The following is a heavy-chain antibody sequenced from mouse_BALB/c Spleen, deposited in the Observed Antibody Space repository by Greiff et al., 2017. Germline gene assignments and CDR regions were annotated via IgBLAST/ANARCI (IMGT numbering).Heavy chain of an antibody. CDR3: ARDWAYAMDY. V-gene: IGHV5-15*02. CDR2: ISNLAYSI. Sequence: EVQGVESGGGLVQPGGSRKLSCAASGFTFSDYGMAWVRQAPGKGPEWVAFISNLAYSIYYADTVTGRFTISRENAKNTLYLEMSSLRSEDTAMYYCARDWAYAMDYWGQGTSVTVSS. CDR1: GFTFSDYG. D-gene: IGHD4-1*01. J-gene: IGHJ4*01.